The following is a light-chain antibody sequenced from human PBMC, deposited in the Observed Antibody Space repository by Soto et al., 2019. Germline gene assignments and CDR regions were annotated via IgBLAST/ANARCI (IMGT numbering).Light chain of an antibody. J-gene: IGLJ1*01. CDR1: SSDLGDYNY. V-gene: IGLV2-14*03. CDR3: TSYTTTGTYV. Sequence: QSALTQPASVSGSPGQSITISCTGASSDLGDYNYVSWYQQHPGKAPKLMIYDVSSRPSGVSDRFSGSKSGNTASLTISGLQAEDEADYYCTSYTTTGTYVFATGIKVTVL. CDR2: DVS.